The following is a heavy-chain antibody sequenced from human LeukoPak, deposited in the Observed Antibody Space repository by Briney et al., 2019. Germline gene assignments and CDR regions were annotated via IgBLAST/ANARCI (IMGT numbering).Heavy chain of an antibody. J-gene: IGHJ3*02. CDR2: ISYDGSNK. D-gene: IGHD2-8*01. CDR1: GFTFSSYA. CDR3: ASGVGSGEAFDI. Sequence: GSLRLSCAASGFTFSSYAMHWVRQAPGKGLEWVAVISYDGSNKYYADSVKGRFTISRDNSKNTLYLQMNSLRAEDTAVYYCASGVGSGEAFDIWGQGTMVTVSS. V-gene: IGHV3-30-3*01.